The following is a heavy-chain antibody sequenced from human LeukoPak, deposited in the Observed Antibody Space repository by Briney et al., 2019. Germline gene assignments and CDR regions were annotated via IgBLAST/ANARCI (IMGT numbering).Heavy chain of an antibody. CDR3: AREDYYGSGTSV. CDR1: GGSISSSVYY. V-gene: IGHV4-39*07. J-gene: IGHJ4*02. CDR2: VYHGGST. D-gene: IGHD3-10*01. Sequence: PSETLSLTCSVSGGSISSSVYYWGWIRQPPGKGLEWIGSVYHGGSTYHNPPLKSRVTMSLDTPKNQFYLKLSSVTAADTAVYYCAREDYYGSGTSVWGQGTLVTVSS.